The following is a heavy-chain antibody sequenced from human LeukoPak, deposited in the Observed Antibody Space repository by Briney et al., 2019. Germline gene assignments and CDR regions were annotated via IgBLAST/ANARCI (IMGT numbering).Heavy chain of an antibody. CDR2: IKRDGSER. D-gene: IGHD2-15*01. V-gene: IGHV3-7*03. J-gene: IGHJ4*02. CDR1: GSTFRNYW. Sequence: GGSLRLSCEVSGSTFRNYWMSWIRQVPGKGLEWLACIKRDGSERHHVDSVRGRFTVSTDSAKNSLFLQMNGLRAEDTAVYYCAEDRGYCSGGSCYFGYYFDYWGQGTLVTVSS. CDR3: AEDRGYCSGGSCYFGYYFDY.